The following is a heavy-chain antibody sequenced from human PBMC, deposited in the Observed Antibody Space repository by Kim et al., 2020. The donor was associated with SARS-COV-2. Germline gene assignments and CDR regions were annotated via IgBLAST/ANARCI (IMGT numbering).Heavy chain of an antibody. V-gene: IGHV4-4*06. CDR3: ARDYYYYDSNLPGVSYFDY. D-gene: IGHD3-22*01. J-gene: IGHJ4*02. Sequence: SRVTMSVDTSKNQFSLKLSSVTAADTAVYYCARDYYYYDSNLPGVSYFDYWGQGTLVTVSS.